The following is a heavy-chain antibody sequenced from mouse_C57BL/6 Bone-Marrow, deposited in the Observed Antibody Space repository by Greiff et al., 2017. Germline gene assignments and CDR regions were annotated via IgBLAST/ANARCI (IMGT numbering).Heavy chain of an antibody. J-gene: IGHJ2*01. D-gene: IGHD1-1*01. CDR1: GYTFTGYW. V-gene: IGHV1-9*01. Sequence: QVQLQQSGAELMKPGASVKLSCKATGYTFTGYWIEWVKQRPGHGLEWIGEILPGSGSTNYHEKFKGKATFTADTSSNTAYMQLSSLTTEDSAIYYCAREGTTDFDYWGQGTTLTGSS. CDR3: AREGTTDFDY. CDR2: ILPGSGST.